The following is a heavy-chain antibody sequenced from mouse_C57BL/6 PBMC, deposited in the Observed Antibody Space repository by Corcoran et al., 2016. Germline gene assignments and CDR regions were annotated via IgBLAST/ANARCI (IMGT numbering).Heavy chain of an antibody. CDR2: IYPSDSET. CDR3: ARSDSNYPWFAY. Sequence: QVQLQQPGAELVRPGSSVKLSCKASGYTFTSYWMDWVKQRPGQGLEWIGNIYPSDSETHYNQKFKDKATLTVDKSSSTAYMQLSSLTSEDSAVYYCARSDSNYPWFAYWGQGTLVTVSA. D-gene: IGHD2-5*01. V-gene: IGHV1-61*01. J-gene: IGHJ3*01. CDR1: GYTFTSYW.